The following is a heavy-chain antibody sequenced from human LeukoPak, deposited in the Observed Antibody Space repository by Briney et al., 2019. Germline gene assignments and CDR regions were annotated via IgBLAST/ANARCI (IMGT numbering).Heavy chain of an antibody. J-gene: IGHJ4*02. CDR2: IYHSGST. V-gene: IGHV4-38-2*02. CDR1: GYSISSGYY. CDR3: ASLITIFDDY. D-gene: IGHD3-3*01. Sequence: SETLSLTCTVSGYSISSGYYWGWIRQPPGKGLVWIGSIYHSGSTYYNPSLKSRVTISVDTSKNQFSLKLSSVTAADTAVYYCASLITIFDDYWGQGTLVTVSS.